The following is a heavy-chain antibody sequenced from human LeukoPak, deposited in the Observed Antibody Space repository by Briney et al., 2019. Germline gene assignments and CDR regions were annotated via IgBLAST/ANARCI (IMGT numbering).Heavy chain of an antibody. CDR2: IYHSGST. D-gene: IGHD5-12*01. CDR3: ARGFIVATTRGAHDAFDI. CDR1: GGSISSSNW. Sequence: SETLSLTCAVSGGSISSSNWWSWVRQPPGKGLEWIGEIYHSGSTNYNPSLKSRVTISVDKSKNQFSLKLSSVTAADTAVYYCARGFIVATTRGAHDAFDIWGQGTMVTVSS. V-gene: IGHV4-4*02. J-gene: IGHJ3*02.